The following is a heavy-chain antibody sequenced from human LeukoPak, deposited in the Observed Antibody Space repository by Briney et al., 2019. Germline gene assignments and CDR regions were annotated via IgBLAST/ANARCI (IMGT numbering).Heavy chain of an antibody. J-gene: IGHJ3*02. D-gene: IGHD6-19*01. CDR1: GFTFSSYA. CDR3: ARDLAGIAVAGSGLVGAFDI. V-gene: IGHV3-33*08. CDR2: IWYDGSNK. Sequence: PGGSLRLSCVVSGFTFSSYAMSWVRQAPRQGLEWVAVIWYDGSNKYYADSVKGRFTISRDNSKNTLYLQMNSLRAEDTAVYYCARDLAGIAVAGSGLVGAFDIWGQGTMVTVSS.